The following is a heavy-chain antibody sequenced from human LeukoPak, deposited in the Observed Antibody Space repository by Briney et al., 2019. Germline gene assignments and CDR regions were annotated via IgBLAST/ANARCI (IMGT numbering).Heavy chain of an antibody. J-gene: IGHJ5*02. D-gene: IGHD2-15*01. Sequence: ASVKVSCKASGYTFTSYYLYSVRQAPGQGLEWMGLINPSGGSTRYAQKFQGRVTMTRDTSISTAYMELSSLRSDDTAVYYCAKFSRSCSGGTCSRYNWFDPWGQGTLVTVSS. CDR1: GYTFTSYY. V-gene: IGHV1-46*01. CDR3: AKFSRSCSGGTCSRYNWFDP. CDR2: INPSGGST.